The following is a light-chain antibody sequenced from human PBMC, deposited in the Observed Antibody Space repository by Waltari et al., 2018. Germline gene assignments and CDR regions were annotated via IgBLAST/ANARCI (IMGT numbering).Light chain of an antibody. Sequence: QSALTQPASVSGSPGQSITISCTGTSSDVGNYNLVSWYQQHPGKAPKLMISAGSKRPSGVSNRFSGSKSGTMASLTISGLQAEDEADYYCCSYAGSSTYVFGTGTKVTVL. CDR3: CSYAGSSTYV. V-gene: IGLV2-23*01. CDR2: AGS. CDR1: SSDVGNYNL. J-gene: IGLJ1*01.